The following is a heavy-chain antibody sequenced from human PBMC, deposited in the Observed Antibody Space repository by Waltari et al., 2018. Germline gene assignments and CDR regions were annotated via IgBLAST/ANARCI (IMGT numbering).Heavy chain of an antibody. D-gene: IGHD6-13*01. CDR2: IYTSGST. V-gene: IGHV4-4*07. CDR1: GGSISSYY. CDR3: AREQQLVKLNYFDY. J-gene: IGHJ4*02. Sequence: QVQLQESGPGLVKPSETLSLTCTVSGGSISSYYWSWIRQPAGKGLEWIGRIYTSGSTNYNPSPKSRVTMSVDTSKNQFSLKLSSVTAADTAVYYCAREQQLVKLNYFDYWGQGTLVTVSS.